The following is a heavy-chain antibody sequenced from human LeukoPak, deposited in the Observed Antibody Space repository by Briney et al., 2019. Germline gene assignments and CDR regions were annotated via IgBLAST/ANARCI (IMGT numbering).Heavy chain of an antibody. CDR2: IYYSGST. D-gene: IGHD2-15*01. V-gene: IGHV4-31*03. CDR1: GGSISSGGYY. CDR3: ARDQRGIVYYYYMDV. Sequence: PSETLSLTCTVSGGSISSGGYYWSWIRQHPGKGLEWIGYIYYSGSTYYNPSLKSRVTISVDTFKNQFSLKLSSVTAADTAVYYCARDQRGIVYYYYMDVWGKGTTVTVSS. J-gene: IGHJ6*03.